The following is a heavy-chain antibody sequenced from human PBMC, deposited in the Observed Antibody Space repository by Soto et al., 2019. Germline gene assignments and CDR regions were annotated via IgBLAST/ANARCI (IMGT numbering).Heavy chain of an antibody. V-gene: IGHV1-8*01. J-gene: IGHJ4*02. Sequence: ASVNVSCKASGYTYTSYDINWVRQATGQGLEWMGWMNPNSGNTGYAQKFQGRVTMTRNTSISTAYMELSSLRSEDTAVYYCARRLYYDFWSGYEPQYYFDYWGQGTLVTVSS. D-gene: IGHD3-3*01. CDR1: GYTYTSYD. CDR3: ARRLYYDFWSGYEPQYYFDY. CDR2: MNPNSGNT.